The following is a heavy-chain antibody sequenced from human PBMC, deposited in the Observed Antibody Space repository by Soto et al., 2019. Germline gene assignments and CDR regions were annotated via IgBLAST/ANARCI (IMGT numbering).Heavy chain of an antibody. CDR1: GGSVSSGSYY. D-gene: IGHD3-22*01. Sequence: KTSETLSLTCTVSGGSVSSGSYYWSWIRQPPGKGLEWIGYIYYSGSTNYNPSLKSRVTISVDTSKNQFSLKLSSVTAADTAAYYCARFNTYYYDSSGYLPYYYGMDVWGQGTTVTVSS. CDR2: IYYSGST. J-gene: IGHJ6*02. V-gene: IGHV4-61*01. CDR3: ARFNTYYYDSSGYLPYYYGMDV.